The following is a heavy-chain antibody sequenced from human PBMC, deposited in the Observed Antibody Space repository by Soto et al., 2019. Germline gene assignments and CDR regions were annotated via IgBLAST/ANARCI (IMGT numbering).Heavy chain of an antibody. D-gene: IGHD5-18*01. CDR1: GYTFTSYG. Sequence: ASVKVSCKASGYTFTSYGISWVRQAPGQGLERMGLISACNGNTNYAQKLQGRVTMTTDTSTSTAYMGLRSLRSDDTAVYYCAREPVDTAMASLTNYYYYYGMDVWGQGTTVTVS. CDR2: ISACNGNT. CDR3: AREPVDTAMASLTNYYYYYGMDV. V-gene: IGHV1-18*01. J-gene: IGHJ6*02.